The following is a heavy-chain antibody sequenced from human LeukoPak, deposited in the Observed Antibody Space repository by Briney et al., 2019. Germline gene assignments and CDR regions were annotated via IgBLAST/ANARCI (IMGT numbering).Heavy chain of an antibody. CDR1: GGSFSGYY. D-gene: IGHD1-14*01. J-gene: IGHJ4*02. CDR2: INHSGST. Sequence: SETLSLTCAVYGGSFSGYYWSWIRQPPGKGREWIGEINHSGSTNYNPSLKSRVTISVDTSKNQCSLKLSSVTAADTAVYYCARGEPPPTIGHDYWGQGTLVTVSS. V-gene: IGHV4-34*01. CDR3: ARGEPPPTIGHDY.